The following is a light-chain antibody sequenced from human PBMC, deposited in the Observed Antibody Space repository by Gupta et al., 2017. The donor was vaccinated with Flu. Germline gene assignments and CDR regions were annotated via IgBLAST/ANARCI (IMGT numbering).Light chain of an antibody. Sequence: DLQLTQSPSFLSASVGDRVTITCRASQGISSYLAWYQQKPGKAPKLLIYAASTLQSGVPARFSGSGPGTEFTLTISSLQPEDFATYDGQQLNSYPPSPTFGGGTKVEIK. V-gene: IGKV1-9*01. CDR2: AAS. CDR1: QGISSY. J-gene: IGKJ4*01. CDR3: QQLNSYPPSPT.